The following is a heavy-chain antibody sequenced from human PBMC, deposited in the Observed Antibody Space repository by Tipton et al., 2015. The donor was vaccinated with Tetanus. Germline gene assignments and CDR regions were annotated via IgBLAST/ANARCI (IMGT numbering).Heavy chain of an antibody. Sequence: QLVQSGDEVKKPGASVKVSCNTSGDTFTRYGIAWVRQAHGQGLEWVGWISPYNGNRNYGQKFQGRVTMTTETSPSTAYMELRSLRCDDPGVYFSARDYSIPYLCDNWGQGTRVIVSS. D-gene: IGHD4-11*01. CDR1: GDTFTRYG. V-gene: IGHV1-18*01. J-gene: IGHJ4*02. CDR3: ARDYSIPYLCDN. CDR2: ISPYNGNR.